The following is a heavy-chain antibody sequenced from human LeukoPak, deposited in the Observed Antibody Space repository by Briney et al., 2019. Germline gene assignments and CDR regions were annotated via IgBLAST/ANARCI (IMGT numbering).Heavy chain of an antibody. V-gene: IGHV1-46*01. CDR2: IIPIFGTA. Sequence: SVKVSCKASGYTFTGYYMHWVRQAPGQGLEWMGGIIPIFGTANYAQKFQGRVTMTRDTSTSTVYMELSSLRSEDTAVYYCARGLTMIVVVPLGYWGQGTLVTVSS. CDR1: GYTFTGYY. CDR3: ARGLTMIVVVPLGY. D-gene: IGHD3-22*01. J-gene: IGHJ4*02.